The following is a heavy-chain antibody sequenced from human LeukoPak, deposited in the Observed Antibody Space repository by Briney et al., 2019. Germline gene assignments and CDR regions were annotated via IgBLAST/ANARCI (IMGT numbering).Heavy chain of an antibody. CDR2: INDRGCDT. CDR3: AKGYRGNYDY. J-gene: IGHJ4*02. D-gene: IGHD1-26*01. V-gene: IGHV3-23*01. CDR1: GFTFSSYA. Sequence: GGSLRLSCAASGFTFSSYAMTWVRQAPGKGLEWVSAINDRGCDTYYADSVKGRFTISRDNSKNTLYLQMNSLRAEDTAVYYCAKGYRGNYDYWGQGTLVTVTS.